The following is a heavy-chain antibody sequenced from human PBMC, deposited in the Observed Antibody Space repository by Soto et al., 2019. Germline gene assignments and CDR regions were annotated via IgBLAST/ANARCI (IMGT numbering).Heavy chain of an antibody. Sequence: EVQLLESGGGLVQPGGSLRLSCAASGFTFSTYAINWVRQAPGQWLEWVSGISGSGDSTYYADSVKGRFTVSRDNSKNTLYLQMHSLRGEDTAVFYCAKERSSGWSFDYWGQGTLVTVSP. CDR1: GFTFSTYA. J-gene: IGHJ4*02. CDR2: ISGSGDST. CDR3: AKERSSGWSFDY. D-gene: IGHD6-19*01. V-gene: IGHV3-23*01.